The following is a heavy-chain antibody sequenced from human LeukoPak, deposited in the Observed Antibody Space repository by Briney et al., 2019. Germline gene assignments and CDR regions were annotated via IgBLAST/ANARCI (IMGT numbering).Heavy chain of an antibody. J-gene: IGHJ4*02. D-gene: IGHD6-19*01. CDR2: ISWNSGSI. CDR1: GFTFDDYA. CDR3: AKGSVAAQVYYFDY. Sequence: GGSLRLSCAASGFTFDDYAMHWVRKPPGKGLEWFSGISWNSGSIGYADSVKGRFTISRDNAKNSLYLQMNSLRAEDTALYYCAKGSVAAQVYYFDYWGQGTLVTVSS. V-gene: IGHV3-9*01.